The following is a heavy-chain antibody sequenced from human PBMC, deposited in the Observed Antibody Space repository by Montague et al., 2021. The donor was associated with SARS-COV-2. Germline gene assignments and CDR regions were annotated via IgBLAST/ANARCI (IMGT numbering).Heavy chain of an antibody. Sequence: SETLSLTCTVSIRSITYYWAWIRQPPGTGLEWLGSIYPCGKMFYNSSPKRRVTMSIDTSENQFPLNLNAVTAADTAVYYCSGPSCGTEVSGLDYWGQGTLVTVSS. CDR1: IRSITYY. V-gene: IGHV4-39*01. D-gene: IGHD4-23*01. CDR3: SGPSCGTEVSGLDY. J-gene: IGHJ4*02. CDR2: IYPCGKM.